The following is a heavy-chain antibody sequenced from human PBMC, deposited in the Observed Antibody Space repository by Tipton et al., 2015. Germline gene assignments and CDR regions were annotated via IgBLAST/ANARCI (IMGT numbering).Heavy chain of an antibody. J-gene: IGHJ6*02. CDR3: AKDIDPGPTGMAV. CDR1: GFTFDDYA. Sequence: RSLRLSCAASGFTFDDYAMHWVRQAPGKGLEWVSGISWNSGSIGYADSVKGRFTISRDNAKNSLYLQMNSLRAEDTALYYCAKDIDPGPTGMAVWGQGTTVTVSS. CDR2: ISWNSGSI. V-gene: IGHV3-9*01.